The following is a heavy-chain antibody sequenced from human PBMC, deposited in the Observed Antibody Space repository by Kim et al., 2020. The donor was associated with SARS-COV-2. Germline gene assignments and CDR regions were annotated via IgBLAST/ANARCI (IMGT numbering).Heavy chain of an antibody. V-gene: IGHV3-7*03. D-gene: IGHD1-1*01. CDR2: KKGDGSKE. Sequence: GGSLRLSCVVSGFTLRNYAMSWVRQAPGKGLEWVAVKKGDGSKEYYADSVKGRFTMSRDNSKNSLYLQMNSLRAEDTAIYYCASLDCIQVRVVFWGQGTL. CDR1: GFTLRNYA. CDR3: ASLDCIQVRVVF. J-gene: IGHJ4*02.